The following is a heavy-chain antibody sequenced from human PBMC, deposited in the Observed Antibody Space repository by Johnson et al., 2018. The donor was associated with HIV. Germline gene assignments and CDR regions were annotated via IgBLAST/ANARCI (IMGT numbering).Heavy chain of an antibody. CDR1: GFTFSNAW. CDR2: IKSKTDGGTT. CDR3: TTDGQRLPRTRGAFDI. V-gene: IGHV3-15*01. D-gene: IGHD6-25*01. Sequence: VQLVESGGGVVRPGGSLRLSCAASGFTFSNAWMSWVRQAPGKGLEWVGRIKSKTDGGTTDYAAPVKGRFTISRDDSKNTLYLQRNSLKTEDTAVYYCTTDGQRLPRTRGAFDIWGQGTMVTVSS. J-gene: IGHJ3*02.